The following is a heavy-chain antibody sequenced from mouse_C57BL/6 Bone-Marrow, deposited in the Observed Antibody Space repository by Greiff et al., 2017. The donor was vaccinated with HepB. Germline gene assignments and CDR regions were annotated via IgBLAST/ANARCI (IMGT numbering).Heavy chain of an antibody. CDR2: INPSNGGT. CDR1: GYTFTSYW. CDR3: ARKDYGSSYDYFDY. J-gene: IGHJ2*01. D-gene: IGHD1-1*01. Sequence: QVQLQQSGAELARPGASVKLSCTASGYTFTSYWMHWVKQRPGQGLEWIGNINPSNGGTNYNEKFKSKATLTVDKSSSTAYMQLSSLTSEDSAVYYCARKDYGSSYDYFDYWGQGTTLTVSS. V-gene: IGHV1-53*01.